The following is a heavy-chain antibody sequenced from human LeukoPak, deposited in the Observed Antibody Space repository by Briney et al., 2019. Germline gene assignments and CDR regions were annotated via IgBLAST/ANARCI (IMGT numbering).Heavy chain of an antibody. CDR1: GFTFSSYW. D-gene: IGHD3-9*01. CDR3: ARGFDWDTTMGY. J-gene: IGHJ4*02. V-gene: IGHV3-74*01. CDR2: INGDGSRT. Sequence: GGSLRLSCAASGFTFSSYWMHWVRQAPGKGLLWVSRINGDGSRTTYADSVKGRYTISRDNAKNTLYLQMNSLRAEDTAVYYCARGFDWDTTMGYWGQGTLVTVSS.